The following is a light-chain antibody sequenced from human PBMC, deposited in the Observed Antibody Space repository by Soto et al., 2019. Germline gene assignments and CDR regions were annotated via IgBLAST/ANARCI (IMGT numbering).Light chain of an antibody. V-gene: IGLV2-14*01. Sequence: QSALTQPASVSGSPGQSITISCTGTSSDVGGYNYVSWYQQHPGKAPKLMIYEVSNRPSGVSNRFSGSKSGNTASLTISGLQAEDEADYYCSSSTSSSTLDVVFGGGTQLTVL. CDR2: EVS. CDR3: SSSTSSSTLDVV. J-gene: IGLJ2*01. CDR1: SSDVGGYNY.